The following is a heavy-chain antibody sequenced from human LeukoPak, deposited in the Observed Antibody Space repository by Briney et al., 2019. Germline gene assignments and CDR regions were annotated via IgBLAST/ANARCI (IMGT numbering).Heavy chain of an antibody. V-gene: IGHV4-38-2*02. J-gene: IGHJ4*02. CDR3: ARVGGYDSLWVF. CDR1: GYSISSGYY. D-gene: IGHD3-22*01. CDR2: IYHSGST. Sequence: SETLSLTCTVSGYSISSGYYWGWIRQPPGKGLEWIGSIYHSGSTYYNPSLKSRVTISVDTSKNQFSLKLSSVTAADTAVYYCARVGGYDSLWVFWGQGTLVTVSS.